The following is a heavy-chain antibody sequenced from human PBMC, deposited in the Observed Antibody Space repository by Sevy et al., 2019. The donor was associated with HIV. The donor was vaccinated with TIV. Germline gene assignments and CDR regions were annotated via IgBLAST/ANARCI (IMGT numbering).Heavy chain of an antibody. J-gene: IGHJ5*02. V-gene: IGHV3-7*01. CDR2: IKQDGSEK. D-gene: IGHD3-3*01. CDR3: AGGPYYDFWSGYYGWFDP. CDR1: GFTFSSYW. Sequence: GGSLRLSCAASGFTFSSYWMSWVRQAPGKGLEWVANIKQDGSEKYYVDSVKGRFTISRDNAKNSLYVQMNSLRAEDTAVYYCAGGPYYDFWSGYYGWFDPWGQGTLVTVSS.